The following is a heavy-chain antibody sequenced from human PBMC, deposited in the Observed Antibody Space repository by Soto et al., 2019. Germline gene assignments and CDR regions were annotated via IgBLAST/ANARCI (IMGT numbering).Heavy chain of an antibody. CDR1: GFSFSDYN. V-gene: IGHV3-11*01. J-gene: IGHJ5*02. D-gene: IGHD3-3*01. Sequence: PGGSLRLSCAASGFSFSDYNMNWIRQVPGKGLEWISHISSGGTTAHFADSVRGRFTISRDNANNSLFLEMHSLRGEDTAVYYCAREFGDTGWFDPWGQGTLVTVSS. CDR2: ISSGGTTA. CDR3: AREFGDTGWFDP.